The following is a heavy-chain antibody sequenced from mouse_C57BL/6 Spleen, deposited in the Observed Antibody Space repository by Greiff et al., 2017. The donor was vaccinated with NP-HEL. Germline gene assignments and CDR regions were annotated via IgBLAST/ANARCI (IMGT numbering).Heavy chain of an antibody. J-gene: IGHJ4*01. Sequence: EVKLVESGPGLVKPSQSLSLTCSVTGYSITSGYYWNWIRQFPGNKLEWMGYISYDGSNNYNPSLKNRISITRDTSKNQFFLKLNSVTTEDTATYYCARDRMDYWGQGTSVTVSS. CDR3: ARDRMDY. CDR1: GYSITSGYY. V-gene: IGHV3-6*01. CDR2: ISYDGSN.